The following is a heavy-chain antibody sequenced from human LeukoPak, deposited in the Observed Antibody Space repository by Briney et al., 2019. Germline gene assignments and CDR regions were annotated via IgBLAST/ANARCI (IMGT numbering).Heavy chain of an antibody. V-gene: IGHV3-48*01. CDR1: GFTFSDYS. CDR2: IGIDSGNT. J-gene: IGHJ4*02. Sequence: GGSLRLSCAASGFTFSDYSMNWVRQAPGKGLEWISYIGIDSGNTNYADSVKGRFTISGDKAKNSLYLQINSLRVEDTAVYYCARDYKYAFDNWGQGTLVTVSS. CDR3: ARDYKYAFDN. D-gene: IGHD5-24*01.